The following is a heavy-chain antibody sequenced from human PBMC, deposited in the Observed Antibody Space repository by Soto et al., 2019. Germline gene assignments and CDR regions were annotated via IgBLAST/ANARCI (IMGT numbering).Heavy chain of an antibody. CDR1: GFTFSSYW. D-gene: IGHD6-19*01. CDR2: INSDGSST. J-gene: IGHJ4*02. V-gene: IGHV3-74*01. Sequence: EVQLVESGGGLVQPGGSLRLSCAASGFTFSSYWMHWVRQAPGKGLVWVSRINSDGSSTSYADSVKGRFTISRDNAKNTLYLQMNSLRAEDTAVYYCARVDSSVWSLEPNLHSLFDYWGQGTLVTVSS. CDR3: ARVDSSVWSLEPNLHSLFDY.